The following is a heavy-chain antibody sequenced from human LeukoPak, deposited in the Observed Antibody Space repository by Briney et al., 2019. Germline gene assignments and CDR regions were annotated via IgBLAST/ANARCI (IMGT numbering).Heavy chain of an antibody. V-gene: IGHV1-69*13. J-gene: IGHJ3*02. Sequence: ASVKVSCKASGGTFSSYAISWVRQAPGQGLEWMGGIIPIFGTANYAQKFQGRVTITADESTSTAYMELSSLRSEDTAVYYCARDGCSSTSCYRAFDIWGQGTMATVSS. CDR1: GGTFSSYA. CDR3: ARDGCSSTSCYRAFDI. D-gene: IGHD2-2*01. CDR2: IIPIFGTA.